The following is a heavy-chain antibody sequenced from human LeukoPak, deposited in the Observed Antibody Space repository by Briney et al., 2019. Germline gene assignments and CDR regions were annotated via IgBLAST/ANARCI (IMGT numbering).Heavy chain of an antibody. CDR3: ATKGDSGWFFDY. J-gene: IGHJ4*02. V-gene: IGHV3-53*01. Sequence: PGGSLRLSCAASGFNVSSSYMSWVRQAPGEGLEWVSVIYSGGGGGSTYYADSVKGRFTISRDNSKNTLYLQMNSLRAAATAVYYCATKGDSGWFFDYWGQGALVTVSS. D-gene: IGHD6-19*01. CDR1: GFNVSSSY. CDR2: IYSGGGGGST.